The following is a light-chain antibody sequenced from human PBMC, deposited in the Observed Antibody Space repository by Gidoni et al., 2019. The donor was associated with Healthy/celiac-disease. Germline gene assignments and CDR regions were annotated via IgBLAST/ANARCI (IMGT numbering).Light chain of an antibody. CDR2: EDN. V-gene: IGLV6-57*01. CDR1: SGSIASNY. CDR3: QSYDSSIPWV. Sequence: NFMLTQPHPVSESPGKTVTSPCTRSSGSIASNYVQWYQQRPGSSPTTVIYEDNQRPSGVPDRFSGSIDSSSNSASLTISGLKTEDEADYYCQSYDSSIPWVFGGGTKLTVL. J-gene: IGLJ3*02.